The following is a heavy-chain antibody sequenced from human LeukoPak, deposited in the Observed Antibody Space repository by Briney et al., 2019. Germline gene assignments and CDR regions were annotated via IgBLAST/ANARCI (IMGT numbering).Heavy chain of an antibody. CDR2: IYYSGST. J-gene: IGHJ3*02. V-gene: IGHV4-39*01. CDR1: GGSISSSLYY. Sequence: PSETLSLTCTVSGGSISSSLYYWGWIRQPPGKGLEWIGTIYYSGSTHYNPSLKGRVTISVDTSKNQFSLKVSSVTAADTAVYYCVSGRVAGIDAFDIWGQGTMVTVSS. D-gene: IGHD6-19*01. CDR3: VSGRVAGIDAFDI.